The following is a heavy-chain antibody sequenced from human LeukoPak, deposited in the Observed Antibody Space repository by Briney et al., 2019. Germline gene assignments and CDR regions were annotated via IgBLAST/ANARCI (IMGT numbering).Heavy chain of an antibody. CDR3: ARGRGVVDY. Sequence: SSETLSLTCTVSGGSISSYYWSWIRQPPGKGLEWIGYIYYSGSTNYNPSLKSRVTISVDTSKNQFSLKLSSVTAADTAVYYCARGRGVVDYWGQGTLVTVSS. J-gene: IGHJ4*02. CDR1: GGSISSYY. D-gene: IGHD2-21*01. V-gene: IGHV4-59*12. CDR2: IYYSGST.